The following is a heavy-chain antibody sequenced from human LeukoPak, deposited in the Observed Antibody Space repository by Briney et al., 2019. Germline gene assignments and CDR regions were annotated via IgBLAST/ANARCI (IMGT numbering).Heavy chain of an antibody. CDR2: SNSEGSTI. D-gene: IGHD3-22*01. J-gene: IGHJ4*02. CDR3: ARISSDSISYYDH. V-gene: IGHV3-74*01. CDR1: GITFSTYW. Sequence: GGSRRLSCAGPGITFSTYWIHWVRQAPGKGLVWVSRSNSEGSTISYAASVKGRFAISRDKAKTTLFLQMNSLRAEDTAVYYCARISSDSISYYDHWGQGTLVTVSS.